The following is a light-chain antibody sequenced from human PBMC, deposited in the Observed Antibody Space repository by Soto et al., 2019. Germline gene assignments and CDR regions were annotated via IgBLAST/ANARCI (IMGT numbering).Light chain of an antibody. CDR2: EVI. Sequence: QSALTQPASVSGSPGQSVTISCTGTSSDVGDYKYVSWYQQHPGEAPKLIIYEVINRPSGVSNRFSGSKSGNTASLTISGLQAEDEADYYCSSYASTTRVFGGGTKLTVL. CDR3: SSYASTTRV. CDR1: SSDVGDYKY. J-gene: IGLJ2*01. V-gene: IGLV2-14*01.